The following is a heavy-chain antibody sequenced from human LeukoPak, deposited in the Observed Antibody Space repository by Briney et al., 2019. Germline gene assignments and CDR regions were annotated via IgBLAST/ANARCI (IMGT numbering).Heavy chain of an antibody. CDR3: ASVHNSRTYWFDP. Sequence: KPSETLSLTCIVSSGSINDYYWSWIRQPPGKGLEGIGYIYYSGSTSFNPSLKSRATISVDTSKNHLSLKLSSGTAAETAVYYCASVHNSRTYWFDPWGQGTLVTVSS. J-gene: IGHJ5*02. D-gene: IGHD2-2*01. CDR2: IYYSGST. CDR1: SGSINDYY. V-gene: IGHV4-59*01.